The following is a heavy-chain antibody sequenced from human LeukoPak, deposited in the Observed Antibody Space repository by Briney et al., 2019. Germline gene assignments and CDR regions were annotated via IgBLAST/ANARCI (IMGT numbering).Heavy chain of an antibody. J-gene: IGHJ3*02. CDR1: GGSISSSSYY. Sequence: SETLSLTCTVSGGSISSSSYYWGWIRQPPGKGLEWIGSIYYSGSTYYNPSLKSRVTISVDTSKNQFSLKLSSVTAADTAVYYCARHESYDYVWGSYPLSAFDIWGQGTMVTVSS. V-gene: IGHV4-39*01. D-gene: IGHD3-16*02. CDR2: IYYSGST. CDR3: ARHESYDYVWGSYPLSAFDI.